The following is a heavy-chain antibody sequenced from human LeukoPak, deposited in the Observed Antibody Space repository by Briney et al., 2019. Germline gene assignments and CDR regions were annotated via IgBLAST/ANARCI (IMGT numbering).Heavy chain of an antibody. D-gene: IGHD3-22*01. V-gene: IGHV3-23*01. CDR2: ISGSGGST. Sequence: GGSLRLSCAASGFTFSHFWMSWVRQAPGKGLEWVSAISGSGGSTYYADSVKGRFTISRDNSKNTLYLQMNSLRAEDTAVYYCATLHHYYDSSGHLDYWGQGTLVTVSS. J-gene: IGHJ4*02. CDR3: ATLHHYYDSSGHLDY. CDR1: GFTFSHFW.